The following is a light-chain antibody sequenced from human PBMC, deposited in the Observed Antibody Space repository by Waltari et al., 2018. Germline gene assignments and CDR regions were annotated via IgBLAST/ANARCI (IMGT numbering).Light chain of an antibody. Sequence: DIVMTQSPESLAVSLGERATINCKSSQSVLYSSNNKNPLAWYQQKPGQPPKLLIYWASTRGSGVPDRFSGSGSGTDFTLTISSLQAEDVAVYYCQQYDSTPQTFGQGTKLEIK. J-gene: IGKJ2*01. CDR3: QQYDSTPQT. V-gene: IGKV4-1*01. CDR1: QSVLYSSNNKNP. CDR2: WAS.